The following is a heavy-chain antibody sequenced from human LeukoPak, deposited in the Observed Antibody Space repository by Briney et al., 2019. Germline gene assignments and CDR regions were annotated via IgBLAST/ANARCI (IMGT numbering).Heavy chain of an antibody. D-gene: IGHD3-3*01. Sequence: PGGSLRLSCAASGFTFSSYWMHWVRQAPGKGLVWVSRINSDGTSTTYADSVKGRFTISRDNAKNTLYLQMNSLRAEDTAVYYCVRDISPPAISSSDYWGQGTQVTASA. CDR1: GFTFSSYW. CDR2: INSDGTST. CDR3: VRDISPPAISSSDY. J-gene: IGHJ4*02. V-gene: IGHV3-74*01.